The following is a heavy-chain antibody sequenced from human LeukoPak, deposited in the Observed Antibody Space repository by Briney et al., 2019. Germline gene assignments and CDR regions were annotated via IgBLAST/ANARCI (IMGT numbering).Heavy chain of an antibody. CDR1: GFTFSSYA. CDR2: ISSNGGST. D-gene: IGHD3-10*01. CDR3: ARDGDGSNGY. V-gene: IGHV3-64*01. J-gene: IGHJ4*02. Sequence: RSGGSLRLSCAASGFTFSSYAMHWVRQAPGKGLEYVSAISSNGGSTYYANSVKGRFTISRDNSKNTLYLQMGSLRAEDMAVYYCARDGDGSNGYWGQGTLVTVSS.